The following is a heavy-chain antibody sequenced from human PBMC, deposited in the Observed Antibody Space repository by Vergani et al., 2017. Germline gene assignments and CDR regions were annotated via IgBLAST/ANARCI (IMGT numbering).Heavy chain of an antibody. CDR1: GFTFSSYE. Sequence: EVQLVQSGGGLVQPGGSLRLSCAASGFTFSSYEMNWVRQAPGKGLEWVSYISSSGSTIYYADSVKSRFTISRDNSKNTLYLQMNSLRAEDTAVYYCARAPTVDDAFDIWGQGTMVTVSA. D-gene: IGHD1-1*01. CDR3: ARAPTVDDAFDI. V-gene: IGHV3-48*03. J-gene: IGHJ3*02. CDR2: ISSSGSTI.